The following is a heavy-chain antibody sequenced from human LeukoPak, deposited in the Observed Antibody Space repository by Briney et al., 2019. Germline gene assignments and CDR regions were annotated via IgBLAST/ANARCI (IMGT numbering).Heavy chain of an antibody. CDR2: IWYDGSNK. V-gene: IGHV3-33*01. Sequence: GGSLRLSWAASGFTFSNYGMHWVRQAPGKGLEWVAAIWYDGSNKYYGDSVKGRFTISTDNSKNTLYLQMNSLRAEDTAAYYCARAGYCDPHFDFWGQGTLVTVSS. D-gene: IGHD2-15*01. J-gene: IGHJ4*02. CDR1: GFTFSNYG. CDR3: ARAGYCDPHFDF.